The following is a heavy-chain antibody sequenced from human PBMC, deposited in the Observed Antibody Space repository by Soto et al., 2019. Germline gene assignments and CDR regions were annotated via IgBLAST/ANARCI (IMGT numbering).Heavy chain of an antibody. D-gene: IGHD3-3*01. CDR3: ARDRRFLEWLGVDYYYGMDV. V-gene: IGHV4-30-4*01. CDR2: IYYSGST. Sequence: PSETLSLTCTVSGGSISSGDYYWSWIRQPPGKGLEWIGYIYYSGSTYYNPSLKSRVTISVDTSKNQFSLKLSSVTAADTAVYYCARDRRFLEWLGVDYYYGMDVWGQGTTVTVSS. J-gene: IGHJ6*02. CDR1: GGSISSGDYY.